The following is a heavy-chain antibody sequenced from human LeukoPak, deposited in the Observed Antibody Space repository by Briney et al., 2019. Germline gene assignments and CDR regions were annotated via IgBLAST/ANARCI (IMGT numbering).Heavy chain of an antibody. J-gene: IGHJ4*02. CDR2: ISGSGGST. D-gene: IGHD5-18*01. CDR1: GFTFSSYA. CDR3: AKDRKQLLSWGTYYFDY. Sequence: GGSLRLSCAASGFTFSSYAMSWVRQAPGKGLEWVSAISGSGGSTYYADSVKGRFTISRDNSKNTLYLQMNSLRAEDTAVYYCAKDRKQLLSWGTYYFDYWGQGTPVTVSS. V-gene: IGHV3-23*01.